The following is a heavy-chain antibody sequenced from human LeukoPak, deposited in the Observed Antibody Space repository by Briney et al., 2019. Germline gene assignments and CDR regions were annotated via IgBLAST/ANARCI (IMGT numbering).Heavy chain of an antibody. CDR3: ARPRVATIYDAFDI. J-gene: IGHJ3*02. V-gene: IGHV5-51*01. CDR1: GYSFTSYW. CDR2: IYPGDSET. D-gene: IGHD5-12*01. Sequence: PGESLKISCKGSGYSFTSYWIGWVRQMPGKGLEWMGIIYPGDSETRYSPSFQGQVTISADKSISTAYLQWSSLKASDSAMYYCARPRVATIYDAFDIWGQGTMVTVSS.